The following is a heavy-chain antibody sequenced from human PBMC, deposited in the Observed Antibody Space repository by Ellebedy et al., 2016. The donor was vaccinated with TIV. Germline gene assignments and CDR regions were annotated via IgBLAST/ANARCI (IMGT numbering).Heavy chain of an antibody. CDR1: GDSMSNYY. Sequence: MPGGSLRLSCTVSGDSMSNYYWSWIRQPPGKPLEWIGYIYYSGSTNYNPSLKSRVTISLDTSKNQFSLRLTSVTAEDTAVYYCARLRHYGGDSVWFFDLWGRGTLVTVSS. J-gene: IGHJ2*01. D-gene: IGHD4-23*01. CDR3: ARLRHYGGDSVWFFDL. V-gene: IGHV4-59*08. CDR2: IYYSGST.